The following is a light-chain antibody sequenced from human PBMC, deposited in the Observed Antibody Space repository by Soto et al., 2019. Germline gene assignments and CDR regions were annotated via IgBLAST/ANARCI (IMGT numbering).Light chain of an antibody. J-gene: IGLJ1*01. CDR2: EGT. CDR3: SSYTSGSTLYV. Sequence: QSALTQPASVSGSPGQSITISCAGTSGDIGAYNYVSWYQQYPGKAPKLMIYEGTKRPSGVSNRFSAYKSANTASLTISGLQAEDEDDYYCSSYTSGSTLYVFGTGTKLTVL. CDR1: SGDIGAYNY. V-gene: IGLV2-14*01.